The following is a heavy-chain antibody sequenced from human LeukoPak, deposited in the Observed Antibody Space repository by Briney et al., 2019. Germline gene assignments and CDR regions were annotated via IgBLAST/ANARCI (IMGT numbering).Heavy chain of an antibody. J-gene: IGHJ4*02. V-gene: IGHV3-23*01. CDR3: ARIRQWLVAYFDY. D-gene: IGHD6-19*01. CDR2: IGNSDGRT. Sequence: GGSLRLSCAASGFTFTTYAMNWVRQAPGKGLEWLADIGNSDGRTYYADSVKGRFTISRDNAKNSLYLQMNSLRAEDTAVYYCARIRQWLVAYFDYWGQGTLVTVSS. CDR1: GFTFTTYA.